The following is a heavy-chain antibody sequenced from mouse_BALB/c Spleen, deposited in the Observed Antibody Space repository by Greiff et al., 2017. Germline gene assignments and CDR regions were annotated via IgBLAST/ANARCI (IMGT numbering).Heavy chain of an antibody. CDR2: ISYSGST. J-gene: IGHJ4*01. Sequence: EVKLMESGPGLVKPSQSLSLTCTVTGYSITSDYAWNWIRQFPGNKLEWMGYISYSGSTSYNPSLKSRISITRDTSKNQFFLQLNSVTTEDTATYYCAGPYYAMDYWGQGTSVTVSS. CDR1: GYSITSDYA. CDR3: AGPYYAMDY. V-gene: IGHV3-2*02.